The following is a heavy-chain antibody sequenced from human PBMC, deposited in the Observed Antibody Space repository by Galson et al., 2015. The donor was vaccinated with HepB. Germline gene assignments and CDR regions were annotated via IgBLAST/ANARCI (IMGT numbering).Heavy chain of an antibody. Sequence: SLRLSCAASGFIFSSYAMHWVRQAPGKGLEWVAVISSDGSNKYYADSVKGRFTISRDNSKNTLYLQMNSLRAEDTAVYYCARSNAEKAPVGLQLWFPPHYCSGMEVWGQGATLTVS. D-gene: IGHD5-18*01. J-gene: IGHJ6*02. CDR3: ARSNAEKAPVGLQLWFPPHYCSGMEV. V-gene: IGHV3-30*04. CDR2: ISSDGSNK. CDR1: GFIFSSYA.